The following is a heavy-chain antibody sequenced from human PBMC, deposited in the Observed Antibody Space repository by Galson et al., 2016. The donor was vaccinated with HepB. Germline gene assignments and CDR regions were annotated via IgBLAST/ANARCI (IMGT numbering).Heavy chain of an antibody. CDR1: GSVISDNYY. J-gene: IGHJ4*02. CDR2: IQYSGNT. Sequence: GSVISDNYYWSWIRQPPGKGLEWIGFIQYSGNTNCNPSLRGRVTISIDTSKNQFSLKVNSVTAADTAVYYCARDQNGSYLAYWGLGALVAVSS. V-gene: IGHV4-61*01. D-gene: IGHD1-26*01. CDR3: ARDQNGSYLAY.